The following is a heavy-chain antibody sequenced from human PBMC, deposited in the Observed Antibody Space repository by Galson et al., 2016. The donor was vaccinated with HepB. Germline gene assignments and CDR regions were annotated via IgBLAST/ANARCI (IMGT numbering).Heavy chain of an antibody. Sequence: SLRLSCAASGFTISAYWMSWVRQAPGKGLEWVSVISGSGGATYYADSVKGRFTISRDNSKNTLYLQMNSLRAEDTAIYYCTKDRFSYGSRSFDYWGQGTLITCCYYFDYWGQGTLVTVSS. CDR2: ISGSGGAT. J-gene: IGHJ4*02. D-gene: IGHD3-9*01. V-gene: IGHV3-23*01. CDR3: TKDRFSYGSRSFDYWGQGTLITCCYYFDY. CDR1: GFTISAYW.